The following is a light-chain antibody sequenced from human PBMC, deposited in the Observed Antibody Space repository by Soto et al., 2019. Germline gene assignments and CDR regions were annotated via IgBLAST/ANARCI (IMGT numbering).Light chain of an antibody. V-gene: IGKV1-17*03. CDR3: LHYNGYSLT. CDR1: QGISNY. Sequence: DIQMTQSPSAMSASVGDRVTITCRASQGISNYLAWFQQRPGKVPTRLIYLASSLQSGVPSRFSGSGSGTEFTITISSLQPEDFAAYFCLHYNGYSLTCGPGTKVDLK. J-gene: IGKJ3*01. CDR2: LAS.